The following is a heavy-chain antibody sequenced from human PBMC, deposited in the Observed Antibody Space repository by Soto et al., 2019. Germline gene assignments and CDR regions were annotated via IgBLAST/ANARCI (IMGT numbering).Heavy chain of an antibody. Sequence: GESLKISCKGSGYSFTSYWIGWVRQMPGKVLEWMGIIYPGDSDTRYSPSFQGQVTISADKSISTAYLQWSSLKASDTAMYYCARAGAGYYDSSGYSNFDYWGQGXLVTVYS. CDR2: IYPGDSDT. V-gene: IGHV5-51*01. CDR3: ARAGAGYYDSSGYSNFDY. D-gene: IGHD3-22*01. J-gene: IGHJ4*02. CDR1: GYSFTSYW.